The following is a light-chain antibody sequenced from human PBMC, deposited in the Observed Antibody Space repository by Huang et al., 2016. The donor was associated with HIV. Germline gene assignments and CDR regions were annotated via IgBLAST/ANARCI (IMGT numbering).Light chain of an antibody. Sequence: EIVMTQSPATLSVSPWERATLSCRTSQSVATNLAWYQQKPGQAPRLLIYGASTRATVIPARFIGSGSGTEFTLTITRLQSEDFAVYYCQQYNNWPRTFGQGTKVEIK. V-gene: IGKV3-15*01. CDR1: QSVATN. CDR2: GAS. CDR3: QQYNNWPRT. J-gene: IGKJ1*01.